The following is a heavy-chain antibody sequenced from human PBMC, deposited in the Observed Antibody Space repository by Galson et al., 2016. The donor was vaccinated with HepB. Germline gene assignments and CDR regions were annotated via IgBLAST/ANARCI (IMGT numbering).Heavy chain of an antibody. J-gene: IGHJ6*02. D-gene: IGHD2-21*01. CDR3: AAYLGV. CDR1: GFTLGNYW. CDR2: IKSDGSST. V-gene: IGHV3-74*01. Sequence: SLRLSCAASGFTLGNYWMDWVRQAPGKGLVWVSRIKSDGSSTSYADSVKGRFTISRDNAKNMLYLQMNSLRAEDTAVYYCAAYLGVWGQGTTVTVSS.